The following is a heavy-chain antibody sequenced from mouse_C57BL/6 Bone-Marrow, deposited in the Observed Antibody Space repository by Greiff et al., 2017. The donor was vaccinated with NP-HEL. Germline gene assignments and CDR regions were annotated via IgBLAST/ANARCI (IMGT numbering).Heavy chain of an antibody. J-gene: IGHJ2*01. D-gene: IGHD2-3*01. V-gene: IGHV1-19*01. CDR2: INPYNGVT. Sequence: VQLQESGPVLVKPGASVKMSCKASGYTFTDYYMNWVKQSHGKSLEWIGVINPYNGVTSYNQKFKGKATLTVDKYSSTAYMELNSLTSEDSAVYDCAKEGGYYDYFDYWGQGTTLTVSS. CDR1: GYTFTDYY. CDR3: AKEGGYYDYFDY.